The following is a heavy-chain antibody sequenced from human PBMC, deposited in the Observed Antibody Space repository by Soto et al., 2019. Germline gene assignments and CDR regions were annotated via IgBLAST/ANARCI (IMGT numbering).Heavy chain of an antibody. CDR1: GGTFRSYA. CDR2: IIPIFGTA. CDR3: ARGPTTVTTEQEYYFDY. V-gene: IGHV1-69*01. Sequence: QVQLVQSGAEVKKPGSSVKVSCKASGGTFRSYAISWVRQAPGQGLEWMGWIIPIFGTANYAQKFQGRVKITADESKSTAYMELSSLRSEDTAGYYCARGPTTVTTEQEYYFDYWGQGTLVTVSS. J-gene: IGHJ4*02. D-gene: IGHD4-17*01.